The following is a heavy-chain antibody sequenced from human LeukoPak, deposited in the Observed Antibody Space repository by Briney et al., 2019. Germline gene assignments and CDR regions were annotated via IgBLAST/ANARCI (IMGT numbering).Heavy chain of an antibody. V-gene: IGHV3-21*04. CDR3: ARRGVARRFLEWAKVNYYYYYYMDV. CDR2: ITASSTAI. D-gene: IGHD3-3*01. J-gene: IGHJ6*03. CDR1: GFTFNTYT. Sequence: PGGSLRLSCAASGFTFNTYTMNWVRQAPGKGLEWVSSITASSTAIYSADSVKGRFTISRDNAKNSLYLQMNSLRAEDTAVYYCARRGVARRFLEWAKVNYYYYYYMDVWGKGTTVTVSS.